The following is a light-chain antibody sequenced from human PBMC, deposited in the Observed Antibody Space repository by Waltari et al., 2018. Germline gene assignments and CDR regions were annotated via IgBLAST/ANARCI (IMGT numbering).Light chain of an antibody. Sequence: QSGLTQPASVSGSPGQSITISCTGTSSDVGDHNLVPWYQQYPGQAPKLMVYEVTKRPSGVSDRFSGSKSGNTASLTIYGLQSEDEADYYCCSYAGLGIYVFGTGTKVTVL. CDR1: SSDVGDHNL. J-gene: IGLJ1*01. V-gene: IGLV2-23*02. CDR3: CSYAGLGIYV. CDR2: EVT.